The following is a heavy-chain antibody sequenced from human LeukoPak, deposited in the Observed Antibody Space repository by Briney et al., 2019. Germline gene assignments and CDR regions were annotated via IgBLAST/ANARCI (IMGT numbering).Heavy chain of an antibody. D-gene: IGHD3-10*01. CDR3: ARRRGISLTMVRGVMRTNWFDP. CDR1: GGSISSSSYY. J-gene: IGHJ5*02. V-gene: IGHV4-39*01. Sequence: SETLSLTCTVSGGSISSSSYYWGWIRQPPGKGLEWIGSIYDSGSTYYNPSLKSRVTISVDTSKNQFSLKLSSVTAADTAVYYCARRRGISLTMVRGVMRTNWFDPWGQGTLVTVSS. CDR2: IYDSGST.